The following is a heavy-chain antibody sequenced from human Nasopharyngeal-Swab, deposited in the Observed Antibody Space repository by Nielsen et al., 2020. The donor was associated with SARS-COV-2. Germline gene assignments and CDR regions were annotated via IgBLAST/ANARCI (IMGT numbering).Heavy chain of an antibody. Sequence: SETLSLTCTVSGGSISSYYWSWIRQPPGKGLEWIGEINHSGSTNYSPSLKSRVTISVDTSKNQFSLKLSSVTAADTAVYYCARGLTTVTTRWFDPWGQGTLVTVSS. CDR2: INHSGST. J-gene: IGHJ5*02. V-gene: IGHV4-34*01. CDR3: ARGLTTVTTRWFDP. CDR1: GGSISSYY. D-gene: IGHD4-17*01.